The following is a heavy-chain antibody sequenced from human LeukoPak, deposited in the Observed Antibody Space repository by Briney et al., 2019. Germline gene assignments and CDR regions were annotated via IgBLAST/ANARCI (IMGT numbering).Heavy chain of an antibody. Sequence: SQTLSLTCTVSGGSISSGNYYWNWIRQPAGKGLEWIGRINTSGSTNYDPSLKSRVTISVDTSKNQFSLRLSSVTAADTAVYYCARSYYYDSSGSKDAFDIWGQGTMVTVSS. CDR1: GGSISSGNYY. J-gene: IGHJ3*02. D-gene: IGHD3-22*01. V-gene: IGHV4-61*02. CDR3: ARSYYYDSSGSKDAFDI. CDR2: INTSGST.